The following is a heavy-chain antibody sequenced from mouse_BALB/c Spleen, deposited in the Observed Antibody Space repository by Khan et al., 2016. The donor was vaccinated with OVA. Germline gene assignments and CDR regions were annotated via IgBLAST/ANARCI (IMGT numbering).Heavy chain of an antibody. CDR1: GFSLTGYG. CDR2: IWGDGST. Sequence: QVQLKQSGPGLVAPSQSLSITCTVSGFSLTGYGVNWVRQPPGKGLEWLGMIWGDGSTDYNSALKSRMSISKDNSKSQVFLKMNGLQTDDTARYERARAYYGNDREAMDYWGQGTSVTVSS. D-gene: IGHD2-9*01. V-gene: IGHV2-6-7*01. CDR3: ARAYYGNDREAMDY. J-gene: IGHJ4*01.